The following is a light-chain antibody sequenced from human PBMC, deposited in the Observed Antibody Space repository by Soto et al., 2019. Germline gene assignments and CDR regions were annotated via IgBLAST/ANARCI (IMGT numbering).Light chain of an antibody. Sequence: DIQMTQSPSSLSASVGDRVTITCRASQSISNYLHWYQQKPGKAPDLLIYGASTLQFGVPSRFSGSGSGTDFILTISNLQPEDFAIYYCQQSFRTPRTFGQGTKVDIK. J-gene: IGKJ1*01. CDR3: QQSFRTPRT. CDR2: GAS. CDR1: QSISNY. V-gene: IGKV1-39*01.